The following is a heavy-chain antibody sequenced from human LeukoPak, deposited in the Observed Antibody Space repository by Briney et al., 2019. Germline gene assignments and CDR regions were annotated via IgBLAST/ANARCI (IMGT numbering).Heavy chain of an antibody. Sequence: ASVKVSCKASGYTFTGYYMHWVRQAPGQGLEWMGWINPNSGGTNYAQKFQGRVTMIRDTSISTAYMELSRLRSDDTAVYYCARDFAGTTVAFDYWGQGTLVTVSS. CDR3: ARDFAGTTVAFDY. D-gene: IGHD1-1*01. CDR1: GYTFTGYY. CDR2: INPNSGGT. V-gene: IGHV1-2*02. J-gene: IGHJ4*02.